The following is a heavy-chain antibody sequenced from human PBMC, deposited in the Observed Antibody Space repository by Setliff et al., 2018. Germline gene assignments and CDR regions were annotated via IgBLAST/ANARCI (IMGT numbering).Heavy chain of an antibody. V-gene: IGHV3-9*03. Sequence: GGSLRLSCAASGFTFDDYAMHWVRQAPGKGLEWVSGISWNSGSIGYADSVKGRFTISRDNAKNSLYLQMNSLRAEDMALYYCAKSWSGYSDFWSGSPSTYYMDVWGKGTTVTVSS. CDR3: AKSWSGYSDFWSGSPSTYYMDV. CDR1: GFTFDDYA. D-gene: IGHD3-3*01. J-gene: IGHJ6*03. CDR2: ISWNSGSI.